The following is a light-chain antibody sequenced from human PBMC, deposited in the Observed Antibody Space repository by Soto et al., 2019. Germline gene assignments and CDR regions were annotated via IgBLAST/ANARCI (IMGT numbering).Light chain of an antibody. CDR3: QVWDSSSDVV. CDR1: NIGSKS. Sequence: SYELTQPPSVSVAPGKTARITCGGTNIGSKSVHWYQQKPGQAPVLVIYYDSDRPSGIPERFSGSNSGNTATLTISRVEAGDEADYYCQVWDSSSDVVFSGGTKVTVL. J-gene: IGLJ2*01. CDR2: YDS. V-gene: IGLV3-21*04.